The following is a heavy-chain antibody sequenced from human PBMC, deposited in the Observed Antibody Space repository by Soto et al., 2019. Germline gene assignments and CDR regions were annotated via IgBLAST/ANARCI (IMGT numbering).Heavy chain of an antibody. CDR3: AHTHYSSSWSPDIYFDY. CDR2: IYWNDDK. D-gene: IGHD6-13*01. Sequence: SGPTLVKPTQTLTLTCTFSGFSLSTSGVGVGWIRQPPGKALEWLALIYWNDDKRYSPSLKSRLTITKDTSKNQVVLTMTNMDPVDTATYYCAHTHYSSSWSPDIYFDYWGQGTLVTVSS. J-gene: IGHJ4*02. CDR1: GFSLSTSGVG. V-gene: IGHV2-5*01.